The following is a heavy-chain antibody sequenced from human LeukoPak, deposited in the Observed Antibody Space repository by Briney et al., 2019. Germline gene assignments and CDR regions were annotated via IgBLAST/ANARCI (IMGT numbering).Heavy chain of an antibody. J-gene: IGHJ5*02. Sequence: GGSLRLSCAASGITFSSYAMSWVRQPPGKGLEWVSAISGSGGSTYSADSVKGRFTISRDNSKNTLYLQMNSLRAEDAAVYYCAKDWLLKGENWFDPWGQGTLVTVSS. CDR1: GITFSSYA. CDR3: AKDWLLKGENWFDP. V-gene: IGHV3-23*01. D-gene: IGHD1-26*01. CDR2: ISGSGGST.